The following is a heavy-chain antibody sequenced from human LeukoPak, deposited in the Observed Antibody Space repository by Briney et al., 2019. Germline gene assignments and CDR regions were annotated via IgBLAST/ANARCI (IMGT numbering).Heavy chain of an antibody. CDR3: ARPLVGAAVAPGVWFDP. V-gene: IGHV1-3*01. Sequence: WASVKVSCKASGYTFTSYAMHWVRQAPGQRLEWMGWINAGNGNTKYSQKFQGRVTVTRDTSASTAYMELSSLRSEDTAVYYCARPLVGAAVAPGVWFDPWGQGTLVTVSS. D-gene: IGHD6-19*01. CDR2: INAGNGNT. CDR1: GYTFTSYA. J-gene: IGHJ5*02.